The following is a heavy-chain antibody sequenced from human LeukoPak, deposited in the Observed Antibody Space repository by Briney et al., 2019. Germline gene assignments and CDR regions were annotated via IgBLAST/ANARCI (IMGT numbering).Heavy chain of an antibody. CDR1: GYTFTGHY. CDR3: VRDFDWGPDY. D-gene: IGHD3-9*01. V-gene: IGHV1-2*02. CDR2: IYGHDGGT. J-gene: IGHJ4*02. Sequence: ASVKVSCKASGYTFTGHYLYWVRRAPGQGLEWMGWIYGHDGGTNFAQKFQDRVTMTRDTSITTAYMELTSLTPDDTAVYYCVRDFDWGPDYWGQGTLVTVSS.